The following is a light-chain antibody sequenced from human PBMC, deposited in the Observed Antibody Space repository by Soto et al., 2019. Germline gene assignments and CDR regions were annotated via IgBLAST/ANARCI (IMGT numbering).Light chain of an antibody. J-gene: IGLJ2*01. CDR2: STS. CDR3: LIYYGGAQV. Sequence: QAVVTQEPSLTVSPGGTVTLTCASSTGAVTSGYYPNGFQQKPGQAPRALIYSTSNQHSWTPARFSGSLLGGKAALTLSGVQPEEEAVYYCLIYYGGAQVFGGGTKLTVL. CDR1: TGAVTSGYY. V-gene: IGLV7-43*01.